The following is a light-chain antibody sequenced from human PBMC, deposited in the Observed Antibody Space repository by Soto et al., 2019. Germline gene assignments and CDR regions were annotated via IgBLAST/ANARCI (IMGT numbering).Light chain of an antibody. CDR3: SSYRSTNTVV. V-gene: IGLV2-14*01. Sequence: QPVLTQPASVSGSFGQSITISCTGTGSDVGGYNYVSWYQQHPGKAPKVMIYEVSIRPSGVSTRFSGSKSGNTASLSISGLQAEDEAEYYCSSYRSTNTVVFGGGTKLTVL. J-gene: IGLJ3*02. CDR2: EVS. CDR1: GSDVGGYNY.